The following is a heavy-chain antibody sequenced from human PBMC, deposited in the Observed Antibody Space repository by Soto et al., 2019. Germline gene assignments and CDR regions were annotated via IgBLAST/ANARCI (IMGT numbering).Heavy chain of an antibody. D-gene: IGHD3-3*01. CDR2: INPNSGGT. CDR3: ARSSGITIFGVVTKTNYYYYYGMDV. J-gene: IGHJ6*02. Sequence: ASVKVSCKASGYTFTGYYMHWVRQAPGQGLEWMGWINPNSGGTNYAQKFQGWVTMTRDTSISTAYMELSRLRSDDTAVYYCARSSGITIFGVVTKTNYYYYYGMDVWGQGTTVTVS. CDR1: GYTFTGYY. V-gene: IGHV1-2*04.